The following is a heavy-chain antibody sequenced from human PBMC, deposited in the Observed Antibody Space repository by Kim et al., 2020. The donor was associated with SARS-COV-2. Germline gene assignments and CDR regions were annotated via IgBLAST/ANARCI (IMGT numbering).Heavy chain of an antibody. CDR3: ARDIEKYYYDSSGYQAVHYFDY. J-gene: IGHJ4*02. CDR1: GGSISSYY. V-gene: IGHV4-59*13. D-gene: IGHD3-22*01. Sequence: SETLSLTCTVSGGSISSYYWSWIRQPPGKGLEWIGYIYYSGSTNYNPSLKSRVTISVDTSKNQFSLKLSSVTAADTAVYYCARDIEKYYYDSSGYQAVHYFDYWGQGTLVTVSS. CDR2: IYYSGST.